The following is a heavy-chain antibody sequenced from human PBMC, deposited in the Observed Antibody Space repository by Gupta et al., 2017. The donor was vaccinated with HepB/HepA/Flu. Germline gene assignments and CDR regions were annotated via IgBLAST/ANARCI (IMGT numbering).Heavy chain of an antibody. J-gene: IGHJ4*02. V-gene: IGHV4-30-4*01. Sequence: QVQLQESGPGLVKPSQTLSLTCTVSGGSISSGDSYWSWIRQPPGKGLEWIGYIYYSGSTYYNPSLKSRVTISVDTSKNQFSLKLSSVTAADTAVYYCARDTTLLMSSGYYPQPLAFDYWGQGTLVTVSS. CDR1: GGSISSGDSY. D-gene: IGHD3-22*01. CDR2: IYYSGST. CDR3: ARDTTLLMSSGYYPQPLAFDY.